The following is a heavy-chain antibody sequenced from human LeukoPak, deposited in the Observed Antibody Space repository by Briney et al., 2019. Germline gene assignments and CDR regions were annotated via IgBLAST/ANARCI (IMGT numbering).Heavy chain of an antibody. J-gene: IGHJ4*02. CDR3: SRTRSSGGYSGADY. Sequence: GGSLRLSCAAAGFTFDSHGMTWVRQAPGKGLEWVSGLDWNGGSTGYADSLQGRFTISRDNAKNSLYLQMTSLRAEDTALYYCSRTRSSGGYSGADYWGQGTLLTVSS. V-gene: IGHV3-20*04. D-gene: IGHD1-26*01. CDR1: GFTFDSHG. CDR2: LDWNGGST.